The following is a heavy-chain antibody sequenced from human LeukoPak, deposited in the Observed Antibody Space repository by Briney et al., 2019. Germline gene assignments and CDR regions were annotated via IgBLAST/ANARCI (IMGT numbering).Heavy chain of an antibody. V-gene: IGHV4-39*07. CDR2: IYYSGST. J-gene: IGHJ4*02. CDR3: ARARDGYSTFDY. D-gene: IGHD5-24*01. Sequence: PSETLSLTCTVSGGSISSSSYYWGWIHQPPGKGLEWIGSIYYSGSTHYNPSLKSRVTISLDTSKNQFSLKLSSVTAADTAVYYCARARDGYSTFDYWGQGTLVTVSS. CDR1: GGSISSSSYY.